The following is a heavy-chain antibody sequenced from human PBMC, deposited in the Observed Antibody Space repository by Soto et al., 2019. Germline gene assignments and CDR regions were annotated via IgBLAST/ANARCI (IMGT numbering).Heavy chain of an antibody. CDR1: GYTFTSYG. J-gene: IGHJ2*01. CDR2: ISAYNGNT. Sequence: QVQLVQSGAEVKKPGASVKVSCKASGYTFTSYGISCVRQAPGQGLEWMGWISAYNGNTNYAQKLQGSVTMTTDTSTSTAYMELRRLRAADTAVSSCARATPDQARRYWYFDLWGRGTLVTVSS. CDR3: ARATPDQARRYWYFDL. D-gene: IGHD2-2*01. V-gene: IGHV1-18*04.